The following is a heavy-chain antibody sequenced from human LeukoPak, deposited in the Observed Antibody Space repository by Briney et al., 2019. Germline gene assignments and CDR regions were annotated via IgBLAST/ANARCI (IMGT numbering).Heavy chain of an antibody. Sequence: PGGSLRLSCAVSGFTFSRYAMHWVRQAPGKGLEYVSAISSNGGSTYYANSVKGRFTISRDNSKNTLYLQMGSLRAEDMAGYYCARAGRIAVAGGGYAFDIWGQGTMVTVSS. V-gene: IGHV3-64*01. D-gene: IGHD6-19*01. CDR3: ARAGRIAVAGGGYAFDI. J-gene: IGHJ3*02. CDR1: GFTFSRYA. CDR2: ISSNGGST.